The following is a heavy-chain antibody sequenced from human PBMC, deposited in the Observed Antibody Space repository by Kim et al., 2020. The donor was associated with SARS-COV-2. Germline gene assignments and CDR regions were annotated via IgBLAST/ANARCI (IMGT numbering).Heavy chain of an antibody. Sequence: SETLSLTCSVSGASLSRSTYYWAWIRQPPGKGLEWIGSLSYSGRTYDSASLNSRVTISVDTSKNQFSLRLRSVTAADTAVYYCFFYDASNYFDPWGQGTL. CDR2: LSYSGRT. D-gene: IGHD3-22*01. J-gene: IGHJ5*02. V-gene: IGHV4-39*01. CDR3: FFYDASNYFDP. CDR1: GASLSRSTYY.